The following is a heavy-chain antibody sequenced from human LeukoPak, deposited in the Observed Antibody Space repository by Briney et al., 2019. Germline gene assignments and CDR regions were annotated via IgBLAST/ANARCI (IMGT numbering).Heavy chain of an antibody. CDR3: ARRPRRYYDSSGYYPSFDY. D-gene: IGHD3-22*01. CDR1: GGSISSSSYY. V-gene: IGHV4-39*01. Sequence: PSETLSLTCTVSGGSISSSSYYWGWIRQPPGKGLEWIGSIYYSASTYYNPSLKSRVTISVDTSKNQFSLKLSSVTAADTAVYYCARRPRRYYDSSGYYPSFDYWGQGTLVTVSS. J-gene: IGHJ4*02. CDR2: IYYSAST.